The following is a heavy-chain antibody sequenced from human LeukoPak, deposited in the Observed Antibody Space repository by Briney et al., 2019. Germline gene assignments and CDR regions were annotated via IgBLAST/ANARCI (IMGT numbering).Heavy chain of an antibody. J-gene: IGHJ6*02. CDR2: IGTVDDT. Sequence: GGSLRLSCAASGFTFSTYDMHWVRQVTGKGLEWVSAIGTVDDTYYLGSVKGRFTISRENAKNVLYLQMSSLRVEDTAVYYCAREIRETVFTRHHYYGIDVWGQGTTVTVSS. V-gene: IGHV3-13*01. D-gene: IGHD1-1*01. CDR3: AREIRETVFTRHHYYGIDV. CDR1: GFTFSTYD.